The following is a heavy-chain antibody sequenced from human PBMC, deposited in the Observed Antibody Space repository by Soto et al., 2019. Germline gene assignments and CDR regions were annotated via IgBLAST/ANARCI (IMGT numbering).Heavy chain of an antibody. J-gene: IGHJ5*02. CDR2: ISYDGSNK. CDR1: GFTFSSYA. Sequence: HPGGSLRLSCAASGFTFSSYAMHWVRQAPGKGLEWVAVISYDGSNKYYADSVKGRFTISRDNSKNTLYLQMNSLRAEDTAVYYCARDSVYSSSWKPAGDNWFDPWGQGTLVTVSS. D-gene: IGHD6-13*01. CDR3: ARDSVYSSSWKPAGDNWFDP. V-gene: IGHV3-30-3*01.